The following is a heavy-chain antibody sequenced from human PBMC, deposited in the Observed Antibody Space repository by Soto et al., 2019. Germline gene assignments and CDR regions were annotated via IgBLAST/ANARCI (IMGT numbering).Heavy chain of an antibody. Sequence: QVQLVQSGAGVKKPGSSVKVSCKASGGTFSSYAISWVRQAPGQGLEWMGGIIPIFGTANYAQKFQGRVTITADESTSAAYMELSSLRSEDTAMYYCARARGCSGGSCYSSWSDPWGQGTLVTVSS. CDR2: IIPIFGTA. CDR3: ARARGCSGGSCYSSWSDP. CDR1: GGTFSSYA. J-gene: IGHJ5*02. D-gene: IGHD2-15*01. V-gene: IGHV1-69*12.